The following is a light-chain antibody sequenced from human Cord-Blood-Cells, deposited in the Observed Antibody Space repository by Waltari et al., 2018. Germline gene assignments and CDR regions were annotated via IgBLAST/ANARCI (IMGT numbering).Light chain of an antibody. CDR2: GAS. CDR1: QSVSSSY. J-gene: IGKJ1*01. Sequence: EIVLTQSPGTLSLSPGERATLSCRASQSVSSSYLAWYQQKPGQAPMLLIYGASSRATGIPDRFSGSGSVTDFTLTISRLEPEDFAVYYCQQYGSSRTFGQGTKVEIK. CDR3: QQYGSSRT. V-gene: IGKV3-20*01.